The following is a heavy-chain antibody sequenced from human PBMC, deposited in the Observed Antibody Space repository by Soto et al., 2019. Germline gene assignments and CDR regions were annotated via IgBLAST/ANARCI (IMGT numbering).Heavy chain of an antibody. CDR1: GFTFSSYA. J-gene: IGHJ4*02. V-gene: IGHV3-33*01. CDR3: ARDYGNFCYGDFYY. Sequence: PGGSLRLSCATSGFTFSSYAMYWVRQAPGKGLEWVAVIWSDGSNKYYADSVKGRFTISRDNSKNKLYLQMDSLRDEDTAVYKSARDYGNFCYGDFYYWGQGTLFTVFS. CDR2: IWSDGSNK. D-gene: IGHD3-16*01.